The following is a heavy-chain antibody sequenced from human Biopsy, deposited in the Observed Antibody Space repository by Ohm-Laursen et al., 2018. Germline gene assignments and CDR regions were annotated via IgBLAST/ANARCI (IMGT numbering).Heavy chain of an antibody. V-gene: IGHV1-69*10. D-gene: IGHD3-10*01. J-gene: IGHJ6*02. CDR2: VIPMLGTV. Sequence: GASVKVSCKASGGTFSKYGISWVRQAPGQGLEWMGGVIPMLGTVQYARRLRGRVTITADKSTFMVYMELSRLRSDDTAIYYCARGGSGSGYYGMAVWGQETTVTVSS. CDR1: GGTFSKYG. CDR3: ARGGSGSGYYGMAV.